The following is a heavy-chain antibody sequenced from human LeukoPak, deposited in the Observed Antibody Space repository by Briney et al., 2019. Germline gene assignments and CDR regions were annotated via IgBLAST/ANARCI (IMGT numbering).Heavy chain of an antibody. CDR3: TRDPGGGYSPTWYEGLFKY. V-gene: IGHV3-23*01. CDR1: GFLFRIYA. Sequence: PGGSLRLSCAASGFLFRIYAITWVRQAPGKGLQWVAAISPSGDTTYYADSVRGRFTVSRDNSNDILFLQVNNLRAEDTAVYFCTRDPGGGYSPTWYEGLFKYWGQGTLLSVYS. J-gene: IGHJ4*02. D-gene: IGHD5-18*01. CDR2: ISPSGDTT.